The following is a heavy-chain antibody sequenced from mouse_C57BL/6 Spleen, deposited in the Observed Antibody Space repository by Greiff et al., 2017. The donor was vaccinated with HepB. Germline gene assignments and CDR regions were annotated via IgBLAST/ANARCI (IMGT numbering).Heavy chain of an antibody. J-gene: IGHJ2*01. CDR2: IHPNSGST. CDR3: ARGGYDYEYYFDY. D-gene: IGHD2-4*01. V-gene: IGHV1-64*01. CDR1: GYTFTSYW. Sequence: VQLQQPGAELVKPGASVKLSCKASGYTFTSYWMHWVKQRPGQGLEWIGMIHPNSGSTNYNEKFKSKATLTVDKSSSTAYMQLSSLTSEDSAVYYCARGGYDYEYYFDYWGQGTTLTVSS.